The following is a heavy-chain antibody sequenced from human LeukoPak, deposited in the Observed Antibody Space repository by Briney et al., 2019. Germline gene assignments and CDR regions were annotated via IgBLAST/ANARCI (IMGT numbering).Heavy chain of an antibody. Sequence: SETLSLTCAVSGGSLSGYYWSWIRQPPRQGGEWVGEINHSGSTNYNQSLKSRVTISVDTSKNQFSLKLSSVTAADTAVYYCARVSRGYYYYYGMDVWGQGTTVTVSS. V-gene: IGHV4-34*01. CDR3: ARVSRGYYYYYGMDV. J-gene: IGHJ6*02. CDR1: GGSLSGYY. CDR2: INHSGST.